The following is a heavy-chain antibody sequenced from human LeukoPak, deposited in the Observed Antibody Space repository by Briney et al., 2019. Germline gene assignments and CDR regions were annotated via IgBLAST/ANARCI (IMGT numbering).Heavy chain of an antibody. V-gene: IGHV3-23*01. CDR2: ISGNAGST. CDR1: GFTLSSYA. Sequence: QPGGSLRLSCAASGFTLSSYAMSWVRQAPGKGLEWVSLISGNAGSTYYADSVKGRFTISRDITKNTLYLQMNSLRAEDTAVYYCAKDASWGEYYFDYWGQGTLVTVSS. CDR3: AKDASWGEYYFDY. D-gene: IGHD3-16*01. J-gene: IGHJ4*02.